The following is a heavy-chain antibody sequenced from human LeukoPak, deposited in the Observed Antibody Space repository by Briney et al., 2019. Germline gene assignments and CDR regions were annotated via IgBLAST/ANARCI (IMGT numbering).Heavy chain of an antibody. CDR3: ARGFSGDYRFDY. J-gene: IGHJ4*02. D-gene: IGHD4-17*01. Sequence: ASVKVSCKASGYTFTSYDINWVRQATRQGLEWMGWMNPNSGNTGHAQKFQGRVTMTRNTSISTAYMELSSLRSEDTAVYYCARGFSGDYRFDYWGQGTLVTVSS. CDR2: MNPNSGNT. V-gene: IGHV1-8*01. CDR1: GYTFTSYD.